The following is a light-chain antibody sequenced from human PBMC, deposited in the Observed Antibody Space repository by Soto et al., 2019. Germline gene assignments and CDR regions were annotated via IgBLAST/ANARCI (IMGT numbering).Light chain of an antibody. CDR3: TSYTSTSTLV. CDR1: SSDVGTYNY. CDR2: EVS. J-gene: IGLJ2*01. Sequence: QSVLTQPASESGSPGQSITISCTGTSSDVGTYNYVSWYQQHPGKAPKLVIWEVSHRPSEVSNRFSGSKSGNTASLTISGLRAEDEAHYYCTSYTSTSTLVFGGGTKVTVL. V-gene: IGLV2-14*01.